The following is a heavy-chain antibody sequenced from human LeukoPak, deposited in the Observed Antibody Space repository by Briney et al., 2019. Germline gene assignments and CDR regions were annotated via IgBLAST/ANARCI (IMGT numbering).Heavy chain of an antibody. CDR1: GFTVSSSY. CDR2: INHSGST. Sequence: LRLSCAASGFTVSSSYMSWVRQAPGKGLEWIGEINHSGSTNYNPSLKSRVTISVDTSKNQFSLKLSSVTAADTAVYYCARVVPLYYGSGSYYPDAFDIWGQGTMVTASS. V-gene: IGHV4-34*01. CDR3: ARVVPLYYGSGSYYPDAFDI. D-gene: IGHD3-10*01. J-gene: IGHJ3*02.